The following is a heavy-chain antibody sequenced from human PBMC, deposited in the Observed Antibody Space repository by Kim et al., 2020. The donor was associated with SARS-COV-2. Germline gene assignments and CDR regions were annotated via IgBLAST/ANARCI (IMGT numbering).Heavy chain of an antibody. Sequence: GGSLRLSCAASEFTFNNYWMRWVRQAPGKGLECVATVNQDGTDKYYVDSVKGRFTISRDNPKNSLFLQMNSLRVDDTAVYYCATLTRGSGVDVWGRGTTV. D-gene: IGHD1-1*01. CDR2: VNQDGTDK. CDR3: ATLTRGSGVDV. CDR1: EFTFNNYW. J-gene: IGHJ6*02. V-gene: IGHV3-7*03.